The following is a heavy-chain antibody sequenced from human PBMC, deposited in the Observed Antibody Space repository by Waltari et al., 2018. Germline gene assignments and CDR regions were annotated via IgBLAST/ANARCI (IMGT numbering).Heavy chain of an antibody. CDR3: ARVLNRNDYGDYRNWFDP. J-gene: IGHJ5*02. CDR2: IYYSGST. Sequence: QVQLQESGPGLVTPSETLSLTCTVSGGSISSHYWSWIRQHPGKGLEWIGYIYYSGSTNYNPSLKSRVTISVDTSKNQFSLKLSSVTAADTAVYYCARVLNRNDYGDYRNWFDPWGQGTLVTVSS. D-gene: IGHD4-17*01. V-gene: IGHV4-59*11. CDR1: GGSISSHY.